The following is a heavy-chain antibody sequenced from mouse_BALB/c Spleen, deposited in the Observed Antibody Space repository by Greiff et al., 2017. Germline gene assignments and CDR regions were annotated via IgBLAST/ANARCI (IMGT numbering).Heavy chain of an antibody. D-gene: IGHD1-2*01. V-gene: IGHV5-6-5*01. J-gene: IGHJ1*01. CDR3: ARITTATLGYFDV. CDR2: ISSGGST. CDR1: GFTFSSYA. Sequence: EVQRVESGGGLVKPGGSLKLSCAASGFTFSSYAMSWVRQTPEKRLEWVASISSGGSTYYPDSVKGRFTISRDNARNILYLQMSSLRSEDTAMYYCARITTATLGYFDVWGAGTTVTVSS.